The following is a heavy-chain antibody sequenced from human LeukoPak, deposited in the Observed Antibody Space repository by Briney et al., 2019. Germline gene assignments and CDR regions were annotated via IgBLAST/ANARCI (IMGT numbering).Heavy chain of an antibody. Sequence: PSETLSLTCTVSGGPISSYYWSWIRQPPGKGLEWIGHIYNSGGSTNYNPSLKSRVTISVDTSKNQFSLKVSSVTAEDTAVYYCARGWGRIQLWFDYWGQGMLVTVSS. CDR3: ARGWGRIQLWFDY. CDR1: GGPISSYY. V-gene: IGHV4-59*01. D-gene: IGHD5-18*01. J-gene: IGHJ4*02. CDR2: IYNSGGST.